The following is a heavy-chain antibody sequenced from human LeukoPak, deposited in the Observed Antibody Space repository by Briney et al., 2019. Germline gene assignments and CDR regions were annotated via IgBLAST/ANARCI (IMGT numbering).Heavy chain of an antibody. V-gene: IGHV4-59*01. D-gene: IGHD3-10*01. CDR3: ARVQSYYGLVTGKSYYFDY. CDR1: GGSISSYY. Sequence: SETLSLTCTVSGGSISSYYWSWIRQPPGKGLEWIGYIYYSGSTNYNPSLKSRVTISVDTSKNQFSLKLSSVTAADTAVYYCARVQSYYGLVTGKSYYFDYWGQGTLVTVSS. J-gene: IGHJ4*02. CDR2: IYYSGST.